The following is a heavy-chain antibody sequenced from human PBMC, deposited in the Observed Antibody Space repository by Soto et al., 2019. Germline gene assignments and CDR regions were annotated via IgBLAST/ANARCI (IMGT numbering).Heavy chain of an antibody. V-gene: IGHV1-3*05. Sequence: QVQFVQSGAEEKKPGASVKLSCKASGYTFTNYAIHWVRQAPAQSLEWMGWINSGNGNTKYSQKLQGRVTITRDTAASTAYMELCRLRFEDTAVYYCARVGQWGSMDVRGQGTTVTVSS. CDR2: INSGNGNT. CDR3: ARVGQWGSMDV. D-gene: IGHD3-16*01. CDR1: GYTFTNYA. J-gene: IGHJ6*02.